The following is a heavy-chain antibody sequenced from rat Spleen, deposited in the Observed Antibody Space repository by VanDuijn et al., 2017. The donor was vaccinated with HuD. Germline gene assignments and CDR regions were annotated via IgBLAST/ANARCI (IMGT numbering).Heavy chain of an antibody. CDR3: TRVDAHDVMDA. J-gene: IGHJ4*01. D-gene: IGHD3-1*01. CDR2: ISPSGDST. V-gene: IGHV5-27*01. Sequence: EVQLVETGGGLVQPGRSLKLSCLASGFTFSNHDMAWVRQAPTKGLEWLASISPSGDSTYYRDSVKGRLTVSRDDAERILYLQMDSLRSEDTATYYCTRVDAHDVMDAWGQGASVTVSS. CDR1: GFTFSNHD.